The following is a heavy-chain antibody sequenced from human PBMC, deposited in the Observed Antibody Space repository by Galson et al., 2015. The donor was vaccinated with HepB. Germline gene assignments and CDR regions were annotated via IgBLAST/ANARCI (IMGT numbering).Heavy chain of an antibody. Sequence: SLRLSCAASGFTFSSYAMSWVRQAPLKGLEWVSAISGTGGTTYYADSVKGRFTISRDNSKNTLYLQMNSLRAEDTAIYYCARGSPRWDDVLWFDPWGQGTLVTVSS. V-gene: IGHV3-23*01. CDR2: ISGTGGTT. CDR1: GFTFSSYA. D-gene: IGHD1-1*01. CDR3: ARGSPRWDDVLWFDP. J-gene: IGHJ5*02.